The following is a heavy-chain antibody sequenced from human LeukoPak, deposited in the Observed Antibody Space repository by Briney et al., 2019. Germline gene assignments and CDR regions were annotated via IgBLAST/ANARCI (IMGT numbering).Heavy chain of an antibody. CDR2: ISHSGDT. CDR3: ARRSHYSDSSAANA. D-gene: IGHD6-6*01. V-gene: IGHV4-34*01. Sequence: SETLSLTCAVYGGSFTGYYWTWIRQPPGKGLEWIGEISHSGDTNYSPSLKSRVTISVDTSRTQFSLKLSSVTAADTAVYYCARRSHYSDSSAANAWGQGTLVTVSS. J-gene: IGHJ5*02. CDR1: GGSFTGYY.